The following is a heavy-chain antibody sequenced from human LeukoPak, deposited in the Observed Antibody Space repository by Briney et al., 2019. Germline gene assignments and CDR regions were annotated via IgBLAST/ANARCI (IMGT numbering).Heavy chain of an antibody. V-gene: IGHV1-69*06. Sequence: GASVKVSCKASGGTFSSYAISWVRQAPGQGLEWRGGIIPIFGTANYAQKFQGRVTITADKSTSTAYMELSSLRSEDTAVYYCARGQRKGGAIDYWGQGTLVTVSS. D-gene: IGHD3-16*01. CDR1: GGTFSSYA. CDR3: ARGQRKGGAIDY. CDR2: IIPIFGTA. J-gene: IGHJ4*02.